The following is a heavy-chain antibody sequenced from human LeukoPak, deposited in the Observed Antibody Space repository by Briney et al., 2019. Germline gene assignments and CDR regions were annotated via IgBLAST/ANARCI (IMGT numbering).Heavy chain of an antibody. CDR1: GGSISSYY. Sequence: SETLSLTCTVSGGSISSYYWSWIRQPPGKGLEWIGYIYYSGSTNYNPSLKSRVTISVDTSKNQFSLKLSSVTAADTAVYYCARGLDGYNYYYYYYMDVWGKGTTVTVSS. CDR2: IYYSGST. J-gene: IGHJ6*03. V-gene: IGHV4-59*01. CDR3: ARGLDGYNYYYYYYMDV. D-gene: IGHD5-24*01.